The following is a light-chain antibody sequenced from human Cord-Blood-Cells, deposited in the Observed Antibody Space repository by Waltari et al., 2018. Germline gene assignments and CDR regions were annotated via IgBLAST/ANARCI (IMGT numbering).Light chain of an antibody. CDR3: CSYAGSYARV. CDR2: DVS. Sequence: QSALTQPRSVSGSPGQSVTISCTGTSSDVGGYNYGAWYQQPPGKAPKLMIYDVSKRPSGVPDRFSGSKSGNTASLTISGLQAEDEADYYCCSYAGSYARVFGGGTKLTVL. V-gene: IGLV2-11*01. J-gene: IGLJ3*02. CDR1: SSDVGGYNY.